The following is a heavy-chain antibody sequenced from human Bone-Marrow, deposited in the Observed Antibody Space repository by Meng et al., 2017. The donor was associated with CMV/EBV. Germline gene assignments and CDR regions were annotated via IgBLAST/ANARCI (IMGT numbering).Heavy chain of an antibody. D-gene: IGHD3-16*01. Sequence: KVSCKASGYTFTGYYMHWVRQMPGKGLEWMGIIYPGDSDTRYSPSFQGQVTISADKSISTAYLQWSSLKASDTAMYYCASSLGGDNGMDVWGQGTTVTVSS. V-gene: IGHV5-51*01. J-gene: IGHJ6*02. CDR3: ASSLGGDNGMDV. CDR1: GYTFTGYY. CDR2: IYPGDSDT.